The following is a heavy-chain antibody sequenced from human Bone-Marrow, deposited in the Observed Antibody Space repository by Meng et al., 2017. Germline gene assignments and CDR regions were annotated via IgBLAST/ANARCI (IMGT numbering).Heavy chain of an antibody. CDR1: GDSISNYY. CDR3: ARVSIGEIGELGHLDS. V-gene: IGHV4-59*01. J-gene: IGHJ4*02. D-gene: IGHD3-10*01. Sequence: SQTRSLTGTVSGDSISNYYWSWIRQPPGKGLEWIGYIYYGGSTIYNPSLRSRVTIFQDTSNNHLSLKLSSVTAADTAVYYCARVSIGEIGELGHLDSWGQGTLVTVSS. CDR2: IYYGGST.